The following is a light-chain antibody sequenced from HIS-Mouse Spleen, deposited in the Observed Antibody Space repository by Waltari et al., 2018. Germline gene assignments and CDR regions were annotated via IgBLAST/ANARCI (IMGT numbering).Light chain of an antibody. J-gene: IGLJ3*02. CDR3: GTWDSSLSAGV. CDR2: DHN. CDR1: SPNIRNNY. V-gene: IGLV1-51*01. Sequence: QSVLTQPPSASAAPGQKVTISCSCSSPNIRNNYVSWYHQLPGTAPKLLIYDHNKRPSGIPDRFSGSKSGTSATLGITGLQTGDEADYYCGTWDSSLSAGVFGGGTKLTVL.